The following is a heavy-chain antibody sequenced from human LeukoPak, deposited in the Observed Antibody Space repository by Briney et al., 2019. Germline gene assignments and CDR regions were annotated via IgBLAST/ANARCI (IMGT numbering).Heavy chain of an antibody. CDR1: GGSISSSSYY. V-gene: IGHV4-39*07. Sequence: SETLSLTCTVSGGSISSSSYYWSWIRQPPGKGLEWIGEINHSGSTNYKPSLKSRVTISVDTSKKQFSLKLSSVTAADTAVYYCAVQAMIVGAFFDYWGQGTLVTVSS. D-gene: IGHD1-26*01. J-gene: IGHJ4*02. CDR3: AVQAMIVGAFFDY. CDR2: INHSGST.